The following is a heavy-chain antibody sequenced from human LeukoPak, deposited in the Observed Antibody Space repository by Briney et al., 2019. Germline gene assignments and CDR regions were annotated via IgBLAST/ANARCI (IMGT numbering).Heavy chain of an antibody. Sequence: SETLSLTCAVYGGSFSGYYWSWIRQPPGKGLEWIGEINHSGSTNYNPSLKSRVTISVDTSKNQFSLKLSSVTAADTAVYYCARTYYGSGSYLRFELSRLDYTFDYWGQGTLVTVSS. J-gene: IGHJ4*02. CDR1: GGSFSGYY. CDR3: ARTYYGSGSYLRFELSRLDYTFDY. D-gene: IGHD3-10*01. V-gene: IGHV4-34*01. CDR2: INHSGST.